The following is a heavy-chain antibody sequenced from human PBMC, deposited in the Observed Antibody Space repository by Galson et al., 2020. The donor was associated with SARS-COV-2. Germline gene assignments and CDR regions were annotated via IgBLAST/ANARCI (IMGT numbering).Heavy chain of an antibody. J-gene: IGHJ3*02. V-gene: IGHV1-69*13. CDR2: IIPIFGTA. CDR3: AGEGSRGISWEDDAVVI. Sequence: SVKVSCKASGGTFSSYAISWVRQAPGQGLEWMGGIIPIFGTAHYAQKFRGRVTITADESTSTAYLELSSLSSDDTAVYYCAGEGSRGISWEDDAVVIWCQGTMGTVSS. CDR1: GGTFSSYA. D-gene: IGHD6-13*01.